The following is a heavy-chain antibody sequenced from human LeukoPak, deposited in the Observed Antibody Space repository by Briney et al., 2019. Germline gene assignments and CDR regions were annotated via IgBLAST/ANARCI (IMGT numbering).Heavy chain of an antibody. J-gene: IGHJ4*02. CDR1: GFTFSSYG. CDR3: AKDSELRFLEWLFPLDY. CDR2: IRYDGSNK. Sequence: GGSLRLSCAASGFTFSSYGMHWVRQAPGKGLEWVAFIRYDGSNKYYADSVKGRFTISRDNSKNTQYLQMNSLRAEDTAVYYCAKDSELRFLEWLFPLDYWGQGTLVSVSS. V-gene: IGHV3-30*02. D-gene: IGHD3-3*01.